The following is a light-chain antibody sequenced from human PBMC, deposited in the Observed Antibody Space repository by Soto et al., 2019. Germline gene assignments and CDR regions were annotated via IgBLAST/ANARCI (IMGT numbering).Light chain of an antibody. Sequence: QSVLTQPPSASGTPGQAVTISCSGTTSNIGSNYVYWYQQLPGTAPKLLIYRNNQRPSGVPDRFSGSKSGTSASLAISGLRSDDEADYFCATWDDSLNGFYVFGTGTKATVL. V-gene: IGLV1-47*01. CDR1: TSNIGSNY. CDR2: RNN. CDR3: ATWDDSLNGFYV. J-gene: IGLJ1*01.